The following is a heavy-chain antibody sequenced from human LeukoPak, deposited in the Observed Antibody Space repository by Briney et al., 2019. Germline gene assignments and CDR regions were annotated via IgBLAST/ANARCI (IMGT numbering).Heavy chain of an antibody. V-gene: IGHV3-48*01. J-gene: IGHJ6*03. CDR1: GFTFSSYS. Sequence: GGSLRLSCAASGFTFSSYSMNWVRQAPGKGLEWVSYISSSSRTKYYVDSVKGRFTISRDNAKNSLYLQMNSLRAEDTAVYYCARGNLAGTYYYYMDVWGKGTTVTVSS. CDR2: ISSSSRTK. D-gene: IGHD3-10*01. CDR3: ARGNLAGTYYYYMDV.